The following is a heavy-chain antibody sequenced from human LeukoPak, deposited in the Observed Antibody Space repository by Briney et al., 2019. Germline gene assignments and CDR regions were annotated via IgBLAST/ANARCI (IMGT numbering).Heavy chain of an antibody. D-gene: IGHD1-1*01. V-gene: IGHV3-48*03. Sequence: GGSLRLSCAASGFTFSSYEMNWVRQAAGKGLEWVSYISSSGSTIYYADSVKGRFTISRDDAKNSLYLQMNSLRAEDTAVYYCAREGTTGSTHYYYGMDVWGKGTTVTVSS. CDR2: ISSSGSTI. CDR1: GFTFSSYE. J-gene: IGHJ6*04. CDR3: AREGTTGSTHYYYGMDV.